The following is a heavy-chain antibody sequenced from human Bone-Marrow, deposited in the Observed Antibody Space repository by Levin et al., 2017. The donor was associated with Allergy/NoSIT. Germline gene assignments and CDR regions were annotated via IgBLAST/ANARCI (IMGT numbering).Heavy chain of an antibody. Sequence: GGSLRLSCAASGFSFRSYGMHWVRQAPGKGLEWVAVISYDGNNKYYVDSVKGRFTISRDNSKNTLYLQMNSLRVEDTAVYYCTKSDIVVVAAATTARYFDSWGQGTLVTVSS. CDR1: GFSFRSYG. D-gene: IGHD2-15*01. CDR2: ISYDGNNK. J-gene: IGHJ4*02. CDR3: TKSDIVVVAAATTARYFDS. V-gene: IGHV3-30*18.